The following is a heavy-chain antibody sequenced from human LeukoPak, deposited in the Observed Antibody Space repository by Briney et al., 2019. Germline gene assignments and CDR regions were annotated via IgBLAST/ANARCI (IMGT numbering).Heavy chain of an antibody. D-gene: IGHD3-10*01. J-gene: IGHJ6*03. CDR1: GFTFSDYY. V-gene: IGHV3-11*01. Sequence: PGGSLRLSCAASGFTFSDYYMSWIRQAPGKGLEWVSYISSSGSTIYYADSVKGRFTISRDNAKNSLYLQMNSLRAEDTAVYYCARSTVRARDYYYMDVWGKGTTVTISS. CDR3: ARSTVRARDYYYMDV. CDR2: ISSSGSTI.